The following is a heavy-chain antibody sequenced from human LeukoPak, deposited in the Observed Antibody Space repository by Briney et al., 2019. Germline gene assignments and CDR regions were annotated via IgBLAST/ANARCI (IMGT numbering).Heavy chain of an antibody. CDR3: AKRVWDDYVWGGYRFYFDY. CDR1: GFTFSSYA. V-gene: IGHV3-23*01. D-gene: IGHD3-16*02. Sequence: PGGSLRLSCAASGFTFSSYAMSWVRQVPGKGLEWVSAISGSGGSTYYADSVKGRFTISRDNSKNTLYLQMNSLRAEDTAVYYCAKRVWDDYVWGGYRFYFDYWGQGTLVTVSS. CDR2: ISGSGGST. J-gene: IGHJ4*02.